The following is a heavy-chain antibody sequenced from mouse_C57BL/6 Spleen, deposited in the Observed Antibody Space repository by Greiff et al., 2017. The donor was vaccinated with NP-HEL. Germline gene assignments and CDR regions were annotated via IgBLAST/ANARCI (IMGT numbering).Heavy chain of an antibody. CDR2: ISDGGSYT. V-gene: IGHV5-4*03. D-gene: IGHD1-1*01. CDR3: ARRGYRSKEGAMDY. CDR1: GFTFSSYA. J-gene: IGHJ4*01. Sequence: EVKVVESGGGLVKPGGSLKLSCAASGFTFSSYAMSWVRQTPEKRLEWVATISDGGSYTYYPDNVKGRFTISRDNAKNNLYLQMSHLKSEDTAMDYCARRGYRSKEGAMDYWGQGTSVTVSS.